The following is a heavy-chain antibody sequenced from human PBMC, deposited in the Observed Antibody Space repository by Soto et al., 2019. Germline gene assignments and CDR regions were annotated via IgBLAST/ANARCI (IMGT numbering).Heavy chain of an antibody. Sequence: EVQLVESGGGLVQPGGSLRLSCVASGFIFNSYSMNWVRQAPGKGLEWISYINSGSTSVFYADSVKGRFTISRDNAKNSLYLQMKSLRAEDTAVYYCGSSASPDAYWGQGTLVTVSS. CDR2: INSGSTSV. D-gene: IGHD3-22*01. V-gene: IGHV3-48*01. CDR3: GSSASPDAY. J-gene: IGHJ4*02. CDR1: GFIFNSYS.